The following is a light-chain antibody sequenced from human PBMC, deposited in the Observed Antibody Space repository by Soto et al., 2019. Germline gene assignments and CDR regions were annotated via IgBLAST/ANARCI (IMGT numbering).Light chain of an antibody. CDR3: QQTYGMGT. Sequence: DTQLTQSPYFLSAARGDRVTFTCRASQSISNYLNWYQRKPGKAPRLLIYAASTLQSGAPSRFSGNGSGTNFTLTISSLHPEDFATFYCQQTYGMGTFGHGT. V-gene: IGKV1-39*01. J-gene: IGKJ1*01. CDR1: QSISNY. CDR2: AAS.